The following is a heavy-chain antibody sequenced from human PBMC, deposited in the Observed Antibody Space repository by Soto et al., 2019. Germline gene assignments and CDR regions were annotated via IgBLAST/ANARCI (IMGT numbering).Heavy chain of an antibody. V-gene: IGHV4-59*01. CDR1: GGSISTNY. Sequence: PSETLSLTCTVSGGSISTNYWSWIRQPPGKGLEWIGYIYNSGSSNYNPSLKSRVTISVDTSKNHFSLQLASVTAADTAVYYCARGDSHCSGYLIVGVLTQWGQGTLVTVS. CDR2: IYNSGSS. D-gene: IGHD2-15*01. J-gene: IGHJ4*02. CDR3: ARGDSHCSGYLIVGVLTQ.